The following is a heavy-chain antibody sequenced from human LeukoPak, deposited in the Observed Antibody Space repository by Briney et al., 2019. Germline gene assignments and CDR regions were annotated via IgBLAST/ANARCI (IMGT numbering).Heavy chain of an antibody. V-gene: IGHV4-61*02. CDR3: ARWSGSVTARNYYYYMDV. Sequence: SETLSLTCAVSGGSVRRGNYYWTWIRQPAGSGLEWIGRIYTSGTTDYNPSLRTRVTISVDASRNQFSLNLSSVTAADTAVYYCARWSGSVTARNYYYYMDVWGEGTTVTVSS. CDR2: IYTSGTT. CDR1: GGSVRRGNYY. J-gene: IGHJ6*03. D-gene: IGHD6-6*01.